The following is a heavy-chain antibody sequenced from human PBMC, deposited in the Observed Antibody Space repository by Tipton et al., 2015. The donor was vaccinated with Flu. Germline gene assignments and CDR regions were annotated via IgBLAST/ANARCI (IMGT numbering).Heavy chain of an antibody. CDR3: ARDEAHYDILTGYWNFYYGMDV. J-gene: IGHJ6*02. D-gene: IGHD3-9*01. V-gene: IGHV4-4*07. CDR1: GASISSYY. CDR2: IYTSGNT. Sequence: TLSLTCTVSGASISSYYWSWIRQPAGKGLEWIGRIYTSGNTNYNPSLKSRVTMSVDTSKNQFSLKLSSVTAADTAVYYCARDEAHYDILTGYWNFYYGMDVWGQGTTVTVSS.